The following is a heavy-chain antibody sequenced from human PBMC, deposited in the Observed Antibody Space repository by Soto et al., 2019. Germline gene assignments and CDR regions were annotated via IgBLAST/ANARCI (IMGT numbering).Heavy chain of an antibody. Sequence: GESLKISCKASGYSFASYWIGWVRHMPGKGLELMGIIYPGDSNARYSPSFQGQVTISADKSISTAYLHWSGLKASDTAMYYCARLGDNNYQYKYNWFDPWGQGTLVTVSS. D-gene: IGHD4-4*01. J-gene: IGHJ5*02. CDR3: ARLGDNNYQYKYNWFDP. V-gene: IGHV5-51*01. CDR2: IYPGDSNA. CDR1: GYSFASYW.